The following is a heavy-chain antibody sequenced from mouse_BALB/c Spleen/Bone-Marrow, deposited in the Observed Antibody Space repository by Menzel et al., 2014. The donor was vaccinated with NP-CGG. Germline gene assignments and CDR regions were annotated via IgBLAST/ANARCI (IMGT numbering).Heavy chain of an antibody. CDR2: INPDRRTI. J-gene: IGHJ3*01. CDR3: ARLHYYGYGAY. V-gene: IGHV4-1*02. D-gene: IGHD1-2*01. Sequence: EVKLVESGGGLVQPGGSLKLSCAASGFDFSTFWMSWVRQAPGKGLEWIGEINPDRRTINYSPSLKDKFVISRDNAKNTFYLLMSKVRSEDTALYYCARLHYYGYGAYWGQGTLVTVSA. CDR1: GFDFSTFW.